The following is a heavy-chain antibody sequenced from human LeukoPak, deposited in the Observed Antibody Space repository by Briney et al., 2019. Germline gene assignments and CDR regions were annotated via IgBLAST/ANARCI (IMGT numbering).Heavy chain of an antibody. CDR3: ARVLAAAGTKKSIDY. CDR1: GGSISSGDYY. V-gene: IGHV4-30-4*01. CDR2: IYYSGST. Sequence: SETLSLTCTVSGGSISSGDYYWSWIRQPPGKGLEWIGYIYYSGSTYYNPSLKSRVTISVDTSKNQFSLKLSSVTAADTAVYYCARVLAAAGTKKSIDYWGQGPLVTVSS. D-gene: IGHD6-13*01. J-gene: IGHJ4*02.